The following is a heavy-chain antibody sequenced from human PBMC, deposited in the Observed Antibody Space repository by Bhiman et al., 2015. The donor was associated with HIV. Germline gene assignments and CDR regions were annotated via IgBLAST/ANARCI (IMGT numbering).Heavy chain of an antibody. CDR3: VRDATVLRGVIGAFDI. CDR1: GFTFSTYS. CDR2: ISSSSSYI. V-gene: IGHV3-21*01. Sequence: EVQLVESGGGLVKPGGSLRLSCAASGFTFSTYSMNWVRQAPGKGLEWVSSISSSSSYIYYADSVKGRFTISRDNAKNSLYLQMNSLRAEDTALYYCVRDATVLRGVIGAFDIWGQGTMVTVSS. D-gene: IGHD3-10*01. J-gene: IGHJ3*02.